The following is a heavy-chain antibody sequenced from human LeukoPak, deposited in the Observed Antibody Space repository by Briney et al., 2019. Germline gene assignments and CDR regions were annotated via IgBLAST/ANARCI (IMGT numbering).Heavy chain of an antibody. CDR2: ISPSSGVT. Sequence: ASVKVSCKASGYTFTGYYIHWVRQTPGQGLEWMGRISPSSGVTNYAQKFQGRVTMTRDTSISTAYMELRRLGSDDTAVYYCAREGDNSGYQPFDYWGQGTLITVSS. CDR3: AREGDNSGYQPFDY. J-gene: IGHJ4*02. D-gene: IGHD3-22*01. CDR1: GYTFTGYY. V-gene: IGHV1-2*06.